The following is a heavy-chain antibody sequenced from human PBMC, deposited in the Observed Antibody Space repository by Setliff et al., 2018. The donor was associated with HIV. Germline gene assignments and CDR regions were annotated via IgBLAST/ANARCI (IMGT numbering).Heavy chain of an antibody. D-gene: IGHD2-15*01. V-gene: IGHV4-39*01. CDR2: IYYNGDT. J-gene: IGHJ4*02. Sequence: KTSETLSLTCSVSGDSISNSAYFWGWIRQPSGKGLEYIGSIYYNGDTYYNPSLKSRVTISVDTSNNQFSLKLRSVTAADTAVYYCARRLVVVAAEDYFDSWGQGALVTSPQ. CDR1: GDSISNSAYF. CDR3: ARRLVVVAAEDYFDS.